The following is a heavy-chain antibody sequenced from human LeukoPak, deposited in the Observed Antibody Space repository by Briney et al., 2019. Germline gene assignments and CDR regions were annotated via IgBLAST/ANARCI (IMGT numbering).Heavy chain of an antibody. CDR3: AKGGLEDDFWSGYPYYFDY. J-gene: IGHJ4*02. CDR1: GFTFSSYW. Sequence: GGSLRLSCAASGFTFSSYWMHWVRQAPGKGLVWVSRINSDGSSTSYADSVKGRFTISRDNSKNTLYLQMSILRVEDTAVYYCAKGGLEDDFWSGYPYYFDYWGQGTLVTVSS. D-gene: IGHD3-3*01. CDR2: INSDGSST. V-gene: IGHV3-74*01.